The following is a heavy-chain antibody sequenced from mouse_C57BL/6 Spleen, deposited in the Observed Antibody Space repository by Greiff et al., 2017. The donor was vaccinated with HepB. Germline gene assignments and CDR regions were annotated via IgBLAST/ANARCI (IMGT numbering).Heavy chain of an antibody. D-gene: IGHD1-1*01. Sequence: VQLVESGAELVRPGASVTLSCKASGYTFTDYEMHWVKQTPVHGLEWIGAIDPETGGTAYNQKFKGKAILTADKSSSTAYMELRSLTSEDSAVYYCTRPYYFFDYWGQGTTLTVSS. V-gene: IGHV1-15*01. CDR3: TRPYYFFDY. CDR1: GYTFTDYE. J-gene: IGHJ2*01. CDR2: IDPETGGT.